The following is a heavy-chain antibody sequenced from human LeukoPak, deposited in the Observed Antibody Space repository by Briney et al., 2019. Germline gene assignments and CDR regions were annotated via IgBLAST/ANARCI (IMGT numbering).Heavy chain of an antibody. V-gene: IGHV1-69*10. CDR1: GGTFSNYT. J-gene: IGHJ4*02. CDR2: IIPILGIA. CDR3: ASGSGSYYGGYYFDY. D-gene: IGHD1-26*01. Sequence: ASVKVSCKASGGTFSNYTISWVRQAPGQGLEGMGGIIPILGIANYAQKFQGRVTITADKSTSTAYMELSSLRSEDTAVYYCASGSGSYYGGYYFDYWGQGTLVTVSS.